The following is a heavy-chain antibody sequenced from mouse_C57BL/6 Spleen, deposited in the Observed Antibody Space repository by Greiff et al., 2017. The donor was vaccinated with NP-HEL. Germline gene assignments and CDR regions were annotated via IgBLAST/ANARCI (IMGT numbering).Heavy chain of an antibody. Sequence: VQLQQSGAELVKPGASVKLSCKASGYTFTSYWMQWVKQRPGQGLEWIGEIDPSDSYTNYNQKFKGKATLTVDTSSSTAYMQLSSLTSEDSAVYYCARGANWFAYWGQGTLVTVSA. CDR1: GYTFTSYW. V-gene: IGHV1-50*01. J-gene: IGHJ3*01. D-gene: IGHD3-1*01. CDR2: IDPSDSYT. CDR3: ARGANWFAY.